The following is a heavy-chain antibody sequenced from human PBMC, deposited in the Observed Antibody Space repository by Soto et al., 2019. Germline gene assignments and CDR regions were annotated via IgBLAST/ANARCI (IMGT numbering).Heavy chain of an antibody. V-gene: IGHV3-21*04. D-gene: IGHD2-15*01. CDR3: ATDTGDIEVVPATT. J-gene: IGHJ5*02. CDR1: GLNFEKCS. CDR2: ISPSSTYI. Sequence: GGSLRLSCAASGLNFEKCSMNLVRQPPGKGPGWRASISPSSTYIRYADSVEGRFTISRHNTRHSMSRQTMDLRADYTAINFCATDTGDIEVVPATTWGQGTLVTVSS.